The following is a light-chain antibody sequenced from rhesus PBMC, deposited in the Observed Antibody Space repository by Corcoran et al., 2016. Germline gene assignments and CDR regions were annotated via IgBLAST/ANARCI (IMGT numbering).Light chain of an antibody. CDR3: LQYNSDPFT. J-gene: IGKJ3*01. CDR1: QGISTY. Sequence: DIQMTQSPSSLSASVGDRVTITCRASQGISTYLNWYQQKPGKAPKRLIYAASSLESGVPSRFSGSGSGTDFTPTSSSLQPEDFATYYCLQYNSDPFTFGPGTKLDIK. CDR2: AAS. V-gene: IGKV1-43*02.